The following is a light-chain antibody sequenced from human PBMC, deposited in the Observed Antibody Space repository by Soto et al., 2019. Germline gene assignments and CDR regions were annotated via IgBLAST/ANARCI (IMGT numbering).Light chain of an antibody. CDR2: EVS. CDR1: SSDVGGYNY. J-gene: IGLJ1*01. V-gene: IGLV2-14*01. Sequence: QSVLTQPASVSGSPGQSITISCTGTSSDVGGYNYVSWYQHHPGNPGKAPKLMIYEVSKRPSGISNRFSGSKSGNTASLTISGLQTEDEADYYCSSYISGSTDVFGTGTKVTVL. CDR3: SSYISGSTDV.